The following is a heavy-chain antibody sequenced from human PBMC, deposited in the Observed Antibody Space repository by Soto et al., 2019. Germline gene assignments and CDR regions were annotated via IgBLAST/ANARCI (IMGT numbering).Heavy chain of an antibody. V-gene: IGHV2-5*01. D-gene: IGHD3-3*01. CDR1: GFSLSTSGVG. CDR2: IYWNDDK. CDR3: AYGFPSYYDFWSGYYHFDY. Sequence: VSGPTLVNPTQTLTLTCTFSGFSLSTSGVGVGWIRQPPGKALEWLALIYWNDDKRYSPSLKSRLTITKDTSENQVVLTMTNMDPVDTATYYCAYGFPSYYDFWSGYYHFDYWGQGTLVTVSS. J-gene: IGHJ4*02.